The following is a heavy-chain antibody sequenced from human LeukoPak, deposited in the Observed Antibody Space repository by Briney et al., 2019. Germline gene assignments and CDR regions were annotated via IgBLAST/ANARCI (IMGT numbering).Heavy chain of an antibody. CDR3: ARSDFWSGYYTPNYYYGMDV. CDR1: GGSFSGYY. CDR2: INHSGST. Sequence: SETLSLTCAVYGGSFSGYYWSWIRQPPGKGLEWIGEINHSGSTNYNPSLKSRVTISVDTSKNQFSLKLSSVTAADTAVYYCARSDFWSGYYTPNYYYGMDVWGQGTTVTVSS. D-gene: IGHD3-3*01. V-gene: IGHV4-34*01. J-gene: IGHJ6*02.